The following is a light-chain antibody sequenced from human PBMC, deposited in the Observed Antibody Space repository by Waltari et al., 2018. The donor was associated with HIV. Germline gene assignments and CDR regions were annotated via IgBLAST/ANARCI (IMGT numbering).Light chain of an antibody. Sequence: DLVMTQSPDSLAVSLVDRATIHRKLSQSVLSSYNNNNYLVWYQQKPGQPPKLLISWASTRESGVPDRFSGSGSGTDFTLTISSLQAEDVAVYYCQQCYATPLTFGGGTKVEIK. V-gene: IGKV4-1*01. J-gene: IGKJ4*01. CDR1: QSVLSSYNNNNY. CDR3: QQCYATPLT. CDR2: WAS.